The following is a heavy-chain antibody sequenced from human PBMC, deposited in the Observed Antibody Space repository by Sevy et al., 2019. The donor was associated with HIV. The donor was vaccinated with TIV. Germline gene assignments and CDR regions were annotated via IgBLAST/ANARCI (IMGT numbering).Heavy chain of an antibody. Sequence: SETLSLTCTVSGDSISGYYRSWIRQPPGKGLEWIGYSYYSGSTTYNPSLKSRVTISVDTSKNQFSLKRSSVTAADTAVYYCARASPDYYYGMDVWGQGTTVTVSS. CDR3: ARASPDYYYGMDV. J-gene: IGHJ6*02. CDR1: GDSISGYY. CDR2: SYYSGST. V-gene: IGHV4-59*01.